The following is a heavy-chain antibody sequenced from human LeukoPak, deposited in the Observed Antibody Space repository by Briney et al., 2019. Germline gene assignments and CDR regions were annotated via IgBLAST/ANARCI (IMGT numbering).Heavy chain of an antibody. Sequence: PGRSLRLSCAASGFTFSSYGMHWVRQAPGKGLEWVAVIWYDGTNTYYADSVKGRFTISRDNSKNTLYLQMNSLRAEDTAVYYCARDFCSGGSCYPDAFDIWGQGTMVNVSS. CDR2: IWYDGTNT. J-gene: IGHJ3*02. D-gene: IGHD2-15*01. V-gene: IGHV3-33*01. CDR3: ARDFCSGGSCYPDAFDI. CDR1: GFTFSSYG.